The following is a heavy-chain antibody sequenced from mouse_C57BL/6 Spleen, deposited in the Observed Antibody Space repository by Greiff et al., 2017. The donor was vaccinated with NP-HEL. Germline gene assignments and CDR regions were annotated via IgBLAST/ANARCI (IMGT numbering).Heavy chain of an antibody. V-gene: IGHV5-16*01. Sequence: EVKLVESEGGLVQPGSSMKLSCTASGFTFSDYYMAWVRQVPEKGLEWVANINYDGSSTYYLDPLQGRFIISRDNAKNILYLQMSSLRSEDTATYYCAREDTYYAMDYWGQGTSVTVSS. CDR3: AREDTYYAMDY. J-gene: IGHJ4*01. CDR1: GFTFSDYY. CDR2: INYDGSST. D-gene: IGHD3-2*01.